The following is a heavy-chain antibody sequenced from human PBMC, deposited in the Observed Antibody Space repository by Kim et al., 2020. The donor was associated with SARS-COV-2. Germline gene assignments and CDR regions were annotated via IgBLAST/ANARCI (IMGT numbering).Heavy chain of an antibody. D-gene: IGHD6-19*01. CDR2: ISAYNGNT. CDR3: ARSVSGRGWSELVNWFDP. V-gene: IGHV1-18*01. J-gene: IGHJ5*02. Sequence: ASVKVSCKASGYTFTSYGISWVRQAPGQGLEWMGWISAYNGNTNYAQKLQGRVTMTTDTSTSTAYMELRSLRSDDTAVYYCARSVSGRGWSELVNWFDPWGQGTLVTVSS. CDR1: GYTFTSYG.